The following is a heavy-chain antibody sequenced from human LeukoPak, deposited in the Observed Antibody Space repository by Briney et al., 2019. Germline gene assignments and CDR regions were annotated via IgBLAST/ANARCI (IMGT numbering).Heavy chain of an antibody. Sequence: GGSLSLSCAPSGLTFSDPWMHWVRHPPGEGRVGGSRINTDGSDTTYADSVKGRFTISRDNAKSTLYLQMNSLRAEDTAVYYCASRRDGCNFRCLDIWVQGTKVTVSS. CDR1: GLTFSDPW. J-gene: IGHJ3*02. D-gene: IGHD5-24*01. CDR3: ASRRDGCNFRCLDI. CDR2: INTDGSDT. V-gene: IGHV3-74*01.